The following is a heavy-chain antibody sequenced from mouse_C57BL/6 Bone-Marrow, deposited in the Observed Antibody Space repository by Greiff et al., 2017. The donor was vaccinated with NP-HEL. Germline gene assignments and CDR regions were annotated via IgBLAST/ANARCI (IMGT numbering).Heavy chain of an antibody. CDR1: GFTFNTYA. D-gene: IGHD1-1*01. CDR2: IRSKSSNYAT. V-gene: IGHV10-3*01. CDR3: VRRGPTPVVGAMDY. J-gene: IGHJ4*01. Sequence: EVMLVESGGGLVQPKGSLKLSCAASGFTFNTYAMHWVRQAPGKGLEWVARIRSKSSNYATYYADSVKDRFTISRDDSQSMLYLQMNNLNTEDTAMYYCVRRGPTPVVGAMDYWGQGTSVTVSS.